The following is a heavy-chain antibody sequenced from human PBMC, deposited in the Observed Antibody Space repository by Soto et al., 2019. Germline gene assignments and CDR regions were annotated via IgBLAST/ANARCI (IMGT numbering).Heavy chain of an antibody. Sequence: GGSLRLSCAASGFTFSRYWMSWVRQTPGKGLEWVANIKEDGSEKYYVDSVKGRFTISRDNAKNSLYLQMNSLRAEDTAVYYCAETYYRALGYWGQGMLVTVSS. J-gene: IGHJ4*02. V-gene: IGHV3-7*05. CDR1: GFTFSRYW. CDR3: AETYYRALGY. D-gene: IGHD3-10*01. CDR2: IKEDGSEK.